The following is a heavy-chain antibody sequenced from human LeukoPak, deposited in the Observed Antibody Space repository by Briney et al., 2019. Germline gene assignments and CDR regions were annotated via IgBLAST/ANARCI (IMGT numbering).Heavy chain of an antibody. CDR2: IYSGGST. V-gene: IGHV3-53*01. D-gene: IGHD3-10*01. J-gene: IGHJ4*02. CDR1: GFTVSSNY. Sequence: GGSLRLSCAASGFTVSSNYMSWVRQAPGKGLEWVSVIYSGGSTYYAGSVRGRFTISRDNSKNTLYLQMNSLRAEDTAVYYCATGHFTRGGNFDYWGQGTLVTVSS. CDR3: ATGHFTRGGNFDY.